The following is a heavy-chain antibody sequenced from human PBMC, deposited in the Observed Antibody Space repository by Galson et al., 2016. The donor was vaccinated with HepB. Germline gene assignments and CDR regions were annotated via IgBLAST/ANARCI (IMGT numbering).Heavy chain of an antibody. Sequence: SETLSLTCAVSGGSMSSYYWSWIRQPPGKGLEWIGYIYSSGSTNYNPSLKSRVTISEDTSKNQFSLRLSSVTAADTAVYYCARQGYDFWSGYQFYFDYWGQGTLVTVSS. CDR1: GGSMSSYY. D-gene: IGHD3-3*01. V-gene: IGHV4-59*13. CDR2: IYSSGST. CDR3: ARQGYDFWSGYQFYFDY. J-gene: IGHJ4*02.